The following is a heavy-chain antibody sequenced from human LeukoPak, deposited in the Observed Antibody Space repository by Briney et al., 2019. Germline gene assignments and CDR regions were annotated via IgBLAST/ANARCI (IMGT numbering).Heavy chain of an antibody. CDR3: ASLGYSLDY. D-gene: IGHD5-18*01. V-gene: IGHV3-21*01. Sequence: GGSLRLSCAASGLTFTSYTMNWVRQAPGKGLQWVSSISVTSTYIHYADSVKGRFTISRDNAKNSLYLRMNSLRAEDTAVYYCASLGYSLDYWGQGTLVTVSS. CDR2: ISVTSTYI. CDR1: GLTFTSYT. J-gene: IGHJ4*02.